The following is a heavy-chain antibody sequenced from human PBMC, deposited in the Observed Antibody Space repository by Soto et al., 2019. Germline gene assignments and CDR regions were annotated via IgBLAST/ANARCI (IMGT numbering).Heavy chain of an antibody. Sequence: QVQLVESGGGVVQPGRSLRLSCAASGFTFSSYGMHWVRPAPGKGLEWVAVISYDGSNKYYADSVKGRFTISRDNSKNTLYLQMNSLRAEDTAVYYCAKYDYYDSSGYSTPFDYWGQGTLVTVSS. V-gene: IGHV3-30*18. D-gene: IGHD3-22*01. CDR1: GFTFSSYG. J-gene: IGHJ4*02. CDR2: ISYDGSNK. CDR3: AKYDYYDSSGYSTPFDY.